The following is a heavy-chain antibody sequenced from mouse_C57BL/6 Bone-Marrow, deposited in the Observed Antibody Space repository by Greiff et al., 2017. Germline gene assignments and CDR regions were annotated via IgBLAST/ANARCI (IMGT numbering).Heavy chain of an antibody. CDR2: IHPNSGST. V-gene: IGHV1-64*01. Sequence: QVQLKQPGAELVKPGASVKLSCKASGYTFTSYWMHWVKQRPGQGLEWIGMIHPNSGSTNYNEKFKGKATLTVDKSSSTAYMQLSSLTSEDSAVYYGARRGYYGSHDDWGQGTTLTVSS. CDR1: GYTFTSYW. J-gene: IGHJ2*01. CDR3: ARRGYYGSHDD. D-gene: IGHD1-1*01.